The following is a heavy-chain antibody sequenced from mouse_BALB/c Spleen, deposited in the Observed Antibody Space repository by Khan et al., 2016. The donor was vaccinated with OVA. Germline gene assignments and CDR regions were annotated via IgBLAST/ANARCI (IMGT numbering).Heavy chain of an antibody. V-gene: IGHV2-6-1*01. CDR2: IWNDGST. J-gene: IGHJ4*01. CDR1: GFSLTNYG. CDR3: ARQPYYHYNIMDY. D-gene: IGHD2-10*01. Sequence: VQLKESGPGLAAPSQSLSITCTISGFSLTNYGIHWVRQPPGKGLEWLVVIWNDGSTTYNSALKSRLTITKDNSQSQVFLKMNSLQIDVTAIYFCARQPYYHYNIMDYWGQGTSVTVSS.